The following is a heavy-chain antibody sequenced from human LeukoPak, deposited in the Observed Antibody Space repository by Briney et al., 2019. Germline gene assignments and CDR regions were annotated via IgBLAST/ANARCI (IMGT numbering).Heavy chain of an antibody. D-gene: IGHD3-16*01. CDR2: IYYSGST. CDR1: GGSISNGGYY. CDR3: ARDQSYDYVLT. V-gene: IGHV4-31*03. J-gene: IGHJ5*02. Sequence: PSQTLSLTCTVSGGSISNGGYYWSWIRQHPGKGLEWIGYIYYSGSTYYNPSLKSRVTISVDTSKNQFSLKLSSVTAADTAVYYCARDQSYDYVLTWGQGTLVTVSS.